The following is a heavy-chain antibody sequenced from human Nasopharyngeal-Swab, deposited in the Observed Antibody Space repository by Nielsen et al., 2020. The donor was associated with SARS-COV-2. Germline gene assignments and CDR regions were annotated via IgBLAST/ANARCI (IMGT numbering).Heavy chain of an antibody. CDR2: IYYSGST. D-gene: IGHD3-10*01. V-gene: IGHV4-39*01. J-gene: IGHJ6*02. Sequence: LETLSLTCTVSGGSISSSSYYWGWIRQPPGKGLEWIGSIYYSGSTYYNPSLKSRVTISVDTSKNQFSLKLSSVTAADTAVYYCATPRYYYGSGSYGGMDVWGQGTTVTVSS. CDR3: ATPRYYYGSGSYGGMDV. CDR1: GGSISSSSYY.